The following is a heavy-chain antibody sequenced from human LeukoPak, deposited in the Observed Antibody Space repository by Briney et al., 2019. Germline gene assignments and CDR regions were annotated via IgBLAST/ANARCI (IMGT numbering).Heavy chain of an antibody. Sequence: SVKVSCKASGYIFTSYYMHWVRQAPGQGLEWMGGIIPIFGTTNYAQKFQGRVTITADDSTSTAYMELSSLRSEDTAVYYCARSVGYSGYGIDYWGQGTLVTVSS. J-gene: IGHJ4*02. V-gene: IGHV1-69*13. CDR2: IIPIFGTT. D-gene: IGHD5-12*01. CDR1: GYIFTSYY. CDR3: ARSVGYSGYGIDY.